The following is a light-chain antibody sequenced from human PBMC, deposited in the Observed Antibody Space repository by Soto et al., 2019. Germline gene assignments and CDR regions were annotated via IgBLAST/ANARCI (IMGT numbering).Light chain of an antibody. CDR2: EVS. Sequence: QSALTQPASVSGSPGQSITISCTGTSSDVGGYNYVSWYQQHPGKAPKLMLYEVSNRPSGVSNRFSVSKSGNTASLTISGLQAEDEADYYCSSYTSSSIDYVFGTGTKLTVL. CDR1: SSDVGGYNY. CDR3: SSYTSSSIDYV. J-gene: IGLJ1*01. V-gene: IGLV2-14*01.